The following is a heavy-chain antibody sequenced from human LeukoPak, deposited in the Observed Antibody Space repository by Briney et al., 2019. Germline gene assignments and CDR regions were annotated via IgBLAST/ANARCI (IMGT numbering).Heavy chain of an antibody. V-gene: IGHV3-66*01. CDR2: IYSGGST. Sequence: PGGSLRLSCAASGFTVSSNYMSWVRQAPGKGLEWVLVIYSGGSTYYADSVKGRFTISRDNSKNTLYLQMNSLRAEDTAVYYCARGRTTMVRGVLYYFDYWGQGTLVTVSS. CDR3: ARGRTTMVRGVLYYFDY. J-gene: IGHJ4*02. CDR1: GFTVSSNY. D-gene: IGHD3-10*01.